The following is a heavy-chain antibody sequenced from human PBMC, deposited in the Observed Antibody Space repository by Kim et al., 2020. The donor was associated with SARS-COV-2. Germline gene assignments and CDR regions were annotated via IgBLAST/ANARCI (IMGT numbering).Heavy chain of an antibody. Sequence: VKCRLTISRDNSKNTLYLQMNSLRAEDTAVYYCAKAAEGYYDFWSGYYIYWGQGTLVTVSS. J-gene: IGHJ4*02. V-gene: IGHV3-23*02. CDR3: AKAAEGYYDFWSGYYIY. D-gene: IGHD3-3*01.